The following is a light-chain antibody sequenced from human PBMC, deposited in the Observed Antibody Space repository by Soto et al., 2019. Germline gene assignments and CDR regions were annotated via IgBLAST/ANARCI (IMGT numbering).Light chain of an antibody. CDR3: QQYNSYPWT. CDR2: KAS. V-gene: IGKV1-5*03. J-gene: IGKJ1*01. CDR1: QSISGW. Sequence: DIQMTQSPSTLSASVGDRVTITCRASQSISGWLAWHQQKPGKAPKVLIYKASSLEGGVPSRFSGSGSGTEFTLTISSLQPDDFATYYCQQYNSYPWTFGQRTKVDI.